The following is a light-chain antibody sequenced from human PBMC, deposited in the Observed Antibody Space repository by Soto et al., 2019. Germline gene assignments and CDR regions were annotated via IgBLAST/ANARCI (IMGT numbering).Light chain of an antibody. J-gene: IGKJ1*01. Sequence: EIVMTQSPAPLSVSRGERATLSCMAIQSVSINVAWYQQKPGQAPRLLVHCTSTRATGIPARLSGSGSGTEFTLTLSSLQSENFAVYYGQQYNNWPHSSTCGQGTNWDIK. V-gene: IGKV3-15*01. CDR1: QSVSIN. CDR3: QQYNNWPHSST. CDR2: CTS.